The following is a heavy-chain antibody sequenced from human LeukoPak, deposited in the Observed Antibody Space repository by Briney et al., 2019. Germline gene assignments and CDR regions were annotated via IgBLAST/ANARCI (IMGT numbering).Heavy chain of an antibody. Sequence: PGGSLRLSCAASGFTFSRYAMSGGRQGPGGGRGRVSAISGSGGSTYYADSVKGRFTISRDNSKNTLYLQMNSLRAEDTAVYYCAKGPQSGRFDIWGQGTMVTVSS. V-gene: IGHV3-23*01. J-gene: IGHJ3*02. CDR1: GFTFSRYA. CDR3: AKGPQSGRFDI. D-gene: IGHD2-15*01. CDR2: ISGSGGST.